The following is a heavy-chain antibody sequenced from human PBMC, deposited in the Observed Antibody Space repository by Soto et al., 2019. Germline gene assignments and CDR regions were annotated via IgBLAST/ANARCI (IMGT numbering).Heavy chain of an antibody. Sequence: EVQLLESGGGLVQPGGSLRLSCAASGFTFSSYAMSWVRQAPGKGLEWVSAITGSGGSTYYADSGKGRFTISRDNSKNTLYLQMNSLRAEDTAVYYCATPIGGYDAFDIWGQGTMVPVSS. CDR3: ATPIGGYDAFDI. J-gene: IGHJ3*02. V-gene: IGHV3-23*01. D-gene: IGHD3-16*01. CDR1: GFTFSSYA. CDR2: ITGSGGST.